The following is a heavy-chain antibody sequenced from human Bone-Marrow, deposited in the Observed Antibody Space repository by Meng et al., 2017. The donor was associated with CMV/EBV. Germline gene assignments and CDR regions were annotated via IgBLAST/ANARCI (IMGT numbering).Heavy chain of an antibody. CDR2: ISGSGGST. V-gene: IGHV3-23*01. Sequence: GESLKISCAASGFTFSSYAMSWVRQAPGKGLEWVSAISGSGGSTYYADSVKGRFTISRDNSKNTLYRQMNSLRAEDTAVYYCAKNPARWGAFDIWGQGTMVTVSS. D-gene: IGHD4-23*01. CDR1: GFTFSSYA. J-gene: IGHJ3*02. CDR3: AKNPARWGAFDI.